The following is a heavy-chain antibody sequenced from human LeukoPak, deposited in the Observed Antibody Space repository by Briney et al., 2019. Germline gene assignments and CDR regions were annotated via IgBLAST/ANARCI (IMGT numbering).Heavy chain of an antibody. CDR1: VFTFRSYN. D-gene: IGHD6-13*01. J-gene: IGHJ4*02. CDR2: ISSSGSSI. Sequence: PGWSLRLSCAASVFTFRSYNINWGRQGPATGLECVASISSSGSSIYYTDSVTRQFTISIDNAKNSLFLQMNTLRAEDTAVYSCASFYDSSWYGGFWGQGTLVTVSS. V-gene: IGHV3-21*01. CDR3: ASFYDSSWYGGF.